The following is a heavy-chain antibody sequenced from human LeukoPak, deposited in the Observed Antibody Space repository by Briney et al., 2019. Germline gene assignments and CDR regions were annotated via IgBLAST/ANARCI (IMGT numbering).Heavy chain of an antibody. J-gene: IGHJ4*02. CDR3: ARGYDPSVSTPPYYFDY. V-gene: IGHV6-1*01. D-gene: IGHD3-16*01. Sequence: SQTLSLTCALSGDSVSSNSAAWNWIRQSPSRGLEWLGRTYYRSKWYNDYAVSVKSRITINPDTSKNQFSLQLNSVTPEDTAVYYCARGYDPSVSTPPYYFDYWGQGTLVTVSS. CDR1: GDSVSSNSAA. CDR2: TYYRSKWYN.